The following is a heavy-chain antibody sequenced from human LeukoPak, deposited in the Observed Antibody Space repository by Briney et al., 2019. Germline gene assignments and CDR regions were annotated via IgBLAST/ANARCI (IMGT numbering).Heavy chain of an antibody. V-gene: IGHV3-7*01. CDR3: ATLVVMPAKPDY. D-gene: IGHD2-21*02. J-gene: IGHJ4*02. CDR1: GFTFSNFW. Sequence: PGRSLRLSCAASGFTFSNFWMNWVRQAPGKGLEWVANIKPDGSDKNYVDSVKGRFTISRDNAKNSLYLQMNSLRVEDTAVYYCATLVVMPAKPDYWGQGTLVTVSS. CDR2: IKPDGSDK.